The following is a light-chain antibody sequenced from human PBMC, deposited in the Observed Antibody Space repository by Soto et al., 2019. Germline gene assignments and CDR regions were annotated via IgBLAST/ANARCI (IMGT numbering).Light chain of an antibody. CDR3: QQYGISPIT. CDR1: QSVSNNY. V-gene: IGKV3-20*01. J-gene: IGKJ5*01. CDR2: GAS. Sequence: EIVLTQSPGTLSLSPGEGATLSCRASQSVSNNYLAWYQQKPGQAPRLLIYGASSRATGIPDRFSGSGSGTDFTLTISRLEPKDFAVYYCQQYGISPITFGQGTRLEIK.